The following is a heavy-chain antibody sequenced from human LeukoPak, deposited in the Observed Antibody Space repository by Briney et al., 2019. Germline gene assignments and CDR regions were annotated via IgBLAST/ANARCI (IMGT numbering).Heavy chain of an antibody. Sequence: GGSLRLSCAASGFTFSSYGMHWVRQAPGKGLEWVAVIWYDGSNKYYADSVKGRFTISRDNSKNTLYLQMNSLRAEDTAVYYCARGGRAAAGTNDYWGRGTLVTVSS. CDR2: IWYDGSNK. J-gene: IGHJ4*02. CDR1: GFTFSSYG. D-gene: IGHD6-13*01. CDR3: ARGGRAAAGTNDY. V-gene: IGHV3-33*01.